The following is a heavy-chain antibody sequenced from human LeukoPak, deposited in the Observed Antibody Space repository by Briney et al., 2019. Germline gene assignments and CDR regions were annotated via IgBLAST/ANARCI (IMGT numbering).Heavy chain of an antibody. CDR1: GYTFSNYH. V-gene: IGHV1-46*01. J-gene: IGHJ4*02. CDR3: ARDGPGEKSNFDF. CDR2: ITPSDGST. Sequence: ASVKVSCMASGYTFSNYHVHWVRQAPGQGLEWMGKITPSDGSTTYAQNFQDRVIMTRDTSSSTVYMQLSSLRSEDTAVYYCARDGPGEKSNFDFWGQGPLVTVSS. D-gene: IGHD1-26*01.